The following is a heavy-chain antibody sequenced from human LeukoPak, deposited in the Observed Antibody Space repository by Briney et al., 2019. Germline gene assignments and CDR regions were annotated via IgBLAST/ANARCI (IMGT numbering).Heavy chain of an antibody. CDR1: GGSISSSGYY. D-gene: IGHD1-26*01. CDR3: ARHEYSGSYYGLSWFDP. CDR2: IYYSGST. V-gene: IGHV4-39*01. Sequence: PSETLSLTCIVSGGSISSSGYYWGWIRQPPGKGLEWIAGIYYSGSTYYNPSLKSRVTISVDTSKNQLSLKLSSLTAADTAVYYCARHEYSGSYYGLSWFDPWGQGTLVTVSS. J-gene: IGHJ5*02.